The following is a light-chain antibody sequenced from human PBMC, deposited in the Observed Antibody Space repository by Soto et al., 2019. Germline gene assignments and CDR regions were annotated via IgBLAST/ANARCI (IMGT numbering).Light chain of an antibody. Sequence: DIQMTQSPSSLSASVGDRVTITCRASQTIRSYLNWYRQKPWEAPKLLIYAASSLQSGVPSRFSGSGSGTHFNLTISSLQPEDFAIYYCQQSYSTPYTFGQGTKLEIK. CDR1: QTIRSY. CDR2: AAS. CDR3: QQSYSTPYT. J-gene: IGKJ2*01. V-gene: IGKV1-39*01.